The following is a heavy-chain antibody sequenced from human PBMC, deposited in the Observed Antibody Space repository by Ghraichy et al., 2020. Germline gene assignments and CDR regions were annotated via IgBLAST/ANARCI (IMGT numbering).Heavy chain of an antibody. Sequence: ASVKVSCKASGYTFTDFYIHWVRQAPGQGLEWMGRINPNSGGANYAQKFKGRVTMARDTSISTAYMELRRLISDDTAVYYCTRPGVDQNSAGKEWGQGTLVTVYS. V-gene: IGHV1-2*06. CDR1: GYTFTDFY. CDR3: TRPGVDQNSAGKE. J-gene: IGHJ4*02. CDR2: INPNSGGA. D-gene: IGHD4-23*01.